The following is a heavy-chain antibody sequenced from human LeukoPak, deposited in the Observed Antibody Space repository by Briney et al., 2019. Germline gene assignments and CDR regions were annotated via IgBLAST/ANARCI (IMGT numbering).Heavy chain of an antibody. CDR3: ARSGYSSGWYYSDAFDI. J-gene: IGHJ3*02. Sequence: SVKVSCKASGGTFSSYAISWVRQAPGQGLEWMGGIIPIFGTANYAQKFQGRVTITADKSTSTAYMELSSLRSEDTAVYYCARSGYSSGWYYSDAFDIWGQGTMVTVSS. CDR1: GGTFSSYA. V-gene: IGHV1-69*06. CDR2: IIPIFGTA. D-gene: IGHD6-19*01.